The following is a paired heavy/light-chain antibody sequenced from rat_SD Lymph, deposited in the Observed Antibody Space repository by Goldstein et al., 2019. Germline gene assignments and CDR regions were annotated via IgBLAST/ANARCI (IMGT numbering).Heavy chain of an antibody. CDR1: GFTFSNYG. V-gene: IGHV5-34*01. CDR3: ARQGYYYDGYYPSFDY. D-gene: IGHD1-12*03. J-gene: IGHJ2*01. CDR2: ISSGSSYI. Sequence: EVQLVESGGGLVQPGRSLKLSCVASGFTFSNYGMNWIRQAPGKGLEWVAYISSGSSYIYYAETVKGRFTISRDNAKNTLYLQMTSLRSEDTALYYCARQGYYYDGYYPSFDYWRQEVMVTVSS.
Light chain of an antibody. V-gene: IGKV14S19*01. CDR3: LQHKQYPYT. CDR2: GAT. CDR1: QDIGNY. Sequence: DIQMTQSPSSMSVSLGDRVTITCRASQDIGNYLSWYQQKPEKSPKLMIYGATNLEDGVPSRFSGSRSGSDYSLTINSLESEDTGIYFCLQHKQYPYTFGAGTKLELK. J-gene: IGKJ2-3*01.